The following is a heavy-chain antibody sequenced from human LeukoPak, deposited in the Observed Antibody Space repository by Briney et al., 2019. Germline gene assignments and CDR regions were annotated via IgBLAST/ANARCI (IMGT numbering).Heavy chain of an antibody. V-gene: IGHV3-7*05. CDR1: GFTFSGHW. D-gene: IGHD3-16*01. CDR2: INQDGSAK. J-gene: IGHJ4*02. CDR3: ATGGRAVYY. Sequence: GGSLRLSCAASGFTFSGHWMSWVRQAPGRGLEWVANINQDGSAKYYVDSVKGRLTISRDNAKNSLYLQMNSLRAEDTAMYYCATGGRAVYYWGLGRVVGVSS.